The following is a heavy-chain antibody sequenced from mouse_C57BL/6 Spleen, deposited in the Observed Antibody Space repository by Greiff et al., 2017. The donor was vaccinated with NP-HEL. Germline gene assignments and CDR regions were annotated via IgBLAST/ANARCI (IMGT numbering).Heavy chain of an antibody. CDR3: ARDYYDGSSPWFAY. Sequence: EVKLMESGGGLVKPGGSLKLSCAASGFTFSSYAMSWVRQTPEKRLEWVATISDGGSYTYYPDNGKGRFTISRDNAKNNLYLQMSHLKSEDTAMYYCARDYYDGSSPWFAYWGQGTLVTVSA. V-gene: IGHV5-4*01. CDR2: ISDGGSYT. D-gene: IGHD1-1*01. CDR1: GFTFSSYA. J-gene: IGHJ3*01.